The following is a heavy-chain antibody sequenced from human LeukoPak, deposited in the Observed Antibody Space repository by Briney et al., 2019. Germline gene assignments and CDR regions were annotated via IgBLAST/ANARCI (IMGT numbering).Heavy chain of an antibody. CDR2: IWYDGSNK. D-gene: IGHD5-12*01. J-gene: IGHJ4*02. CDR1: GFTFSSYG. Sequence: PGRSLRLSCAASGFTFSSYGMHWVRQAPGKGLEWVAVIWYDGSNKYYADSVKGRFTISRDNSKNTLYLQMNSLRAEDTAVYYCAKGGSGYDWDIDYWCQGTLVTVSS. CDR3: AKGGSGYDWDIDY. V-gene: IGHV3-33*06.